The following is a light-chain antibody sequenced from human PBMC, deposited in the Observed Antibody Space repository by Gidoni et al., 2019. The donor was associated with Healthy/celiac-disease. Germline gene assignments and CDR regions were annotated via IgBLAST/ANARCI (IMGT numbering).Light chain of an antibody. J-gene: IGKJ1*01. CDR2: AAS. CDR3: QQLNSYPPWT. V-gene: IGKV1-9*01. CDR1: QGISSY. Sequence: DIQFTQSPSFLSASVGDRVTITCWASQGISSYLAWYQQKPGKAPKLLIYAASTLQSGVPSRFSGSGSGTEFTLTISSLQPEDFATYYCQQLNSYPPWTFGQGTKVEIK.